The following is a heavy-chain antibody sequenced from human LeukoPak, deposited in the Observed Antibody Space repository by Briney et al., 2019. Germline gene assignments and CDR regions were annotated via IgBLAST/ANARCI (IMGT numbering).Heavy chain of an antibody. D-gene: IGHD2-2*01. CDR3: ARETPIVVVPAADNAFDI. J-gene: IGHJ3*02. CDR1: GFTFSSFG. Sequence: GGSLRLSCAASGFTFSSFGMHWVRQAPGKGLEWVAVISYDGSIKYYADSVKGRFTISRDNSKNTLYLQMNSLRAEDTAVYYCARETPIVVVPAADNAFDIWGQGTMVTVSS. CDR2: ISYDGSIK. V-gene: IGHV3-30*03.